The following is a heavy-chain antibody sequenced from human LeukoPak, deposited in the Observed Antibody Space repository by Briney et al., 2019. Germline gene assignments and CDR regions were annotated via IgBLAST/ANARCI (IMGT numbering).Heavy chain of an antibody. Sequence: PGGSLRLSCAASGFTFSSYEMNWVRQAPGKGLEWVSYISSSGSTIYYADSVKGRFTISRDNAKNSLYLQMNSLRAEDTAVYYCARNRGYVTYDYWGQGTLVTVSS. CDR3: ARNRGYVTYDY. V-gene: IGHV3-48*03. CDR2: ISSSGSTI. J-gene: IGHJ4*02. D-gene: IGHD3-10*02. CDR1: GFTFSSYE.